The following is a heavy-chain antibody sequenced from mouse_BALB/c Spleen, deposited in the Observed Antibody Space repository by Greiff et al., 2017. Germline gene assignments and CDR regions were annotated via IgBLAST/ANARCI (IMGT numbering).Heavy chain of an antibody. CDR2: ISDGGSYT. J-gene: IGHJ4*01. CDR1: GFTFSDYY. V-gene: IGHV5-4*02. CDR3: ARDGGSAMDY. Sequence: EVKLVESGGGLVKPGGSLKLSCAASGFTFSDYYMYWVRQTPEKRLEWVATISDGGSYTYYPDSVKGRFTISRDNAKNNLYLQMSSLKSEDTAMYYCARDGGSAMDYWGQGTSVTVSS.